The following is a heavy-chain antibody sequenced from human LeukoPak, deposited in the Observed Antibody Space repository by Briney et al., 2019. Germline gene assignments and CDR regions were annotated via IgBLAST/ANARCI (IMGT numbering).Heavy chain of an antibody. CDR3: ARGWKYRFGFYFDY. CDR2: VNPSADRT. Sequence: ASVKVSCKASGYTFTSYYLHWVRQAPGQGLEWMGVVNPSADRTTYAQKFQGRVTMTRDMSTSTVYMEVRSLRSDDTAVYYCARGWKYRFGFYFDYWGQGTLVTVSS. J-gene: IGHJ4*02. D-gene: IGHD5-18*01. V-gene: IGHV1-46*01. CDR1: GYTFTSYY.